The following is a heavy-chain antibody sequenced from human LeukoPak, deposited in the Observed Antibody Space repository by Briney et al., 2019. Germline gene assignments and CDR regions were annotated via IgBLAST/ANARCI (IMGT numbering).Heavy chain of an antibody. D-gene: IGHD3-22*01. J-gene: IGHJ3*02. CDR2: ISRSSSTI. V-gene: IGHV3-48*04. CDR3: GTVVLVVENGARAFDI. CDR1: GFPFISYS. Sequence: PGGSLRLSCAASGFPFISYSMNWVRQAPGKGLEWVSYISRSSSTIYNADSVKGRFTISRANAKNSLYLQMKSLRAEDTAVYYCGTVVLVVENGARAFDIWGQGTMVTVSS.